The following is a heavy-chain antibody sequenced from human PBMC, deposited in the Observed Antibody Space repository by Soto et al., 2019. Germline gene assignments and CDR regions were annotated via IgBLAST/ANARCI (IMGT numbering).Heavy chain of an antibody. CDR1: GYSFTKYG. V-gene: IGHV5-51*01. CDR3: ARYDTRGYFHFEY. D-gene: IGHD3-22*01. Sequence: VESVTISCKASGYSFTKYGIVWVLQMPGKGLEWMGIIFPDDSDTRYSPSSQGRVIISADKSIRTTYLQWSSLKASDTAMYYCARYDTRGYFHFEYWGQGTLVTVSS. CDR2: IFPDDSDT. J-gene: IGHJ4*01.